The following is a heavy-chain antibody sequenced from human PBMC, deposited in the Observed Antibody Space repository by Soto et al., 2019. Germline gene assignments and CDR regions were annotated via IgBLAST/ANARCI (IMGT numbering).Heavy chain of an antibody. J-gene: IGHJ6*02. CDR1: GFTFSNAW. Sequence: PGGSLRLSCAASGFTFSNAWMNWVRQAPGKGLEWVGRIKSKTDGGTTDYAAPVKGRFTISRDDSKNTLYLQMNSLKTEDTAVYYCTTASSIAAYRVLYYYYGMDVWGQGTTVTVSS. CDR2: IKSKTDGGTT. CDR3: TTASSIAAYRVLYYYYGMDV. D-gene: IGHD6-6*01. V-gene: IGHV3-15*07.